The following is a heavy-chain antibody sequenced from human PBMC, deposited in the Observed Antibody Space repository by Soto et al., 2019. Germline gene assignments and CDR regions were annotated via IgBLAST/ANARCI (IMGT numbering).Heavy chain of an antibody. J-gene: IGHJ4*02. CDR1: GGSISRYY. CDR3: ARHVTGYCSGGPCPYYFDC. D-gene: IGHD2-15*01. Sequence: SETLSLTCTVSGGSISRYYWSWIRQPPGKGLEWIGYIYYIGGADYNPSLKSRVTISVDTSKNQFSLKLSSVTAADTAVYYCARHVTGYCSGGPCPYYFDCWGQGTLVTVSS. CDR2: IYYIGGA. V-gene: IGHV4-59*08.